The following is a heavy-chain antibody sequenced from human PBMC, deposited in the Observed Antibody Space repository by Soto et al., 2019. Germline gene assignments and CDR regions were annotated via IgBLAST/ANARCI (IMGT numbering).Heavy chain of an antibody. Sequence: ASVKVSCKASGYTFTRYNVHWVRQAPGQGLEWMAIINPSGGTTYYVQTFEGRVTLTTDTSTSTVYMELSSLRSDDTAVYYCARVRGGGSEYFFDYWGQGTRVTSP. J-gene: IGHJ4*02. CDR3: ARVRGGGSEYFFDY. CDR2: INPSGGTT. D-gene: IGHD2-15*01. V-gene: IGHV1-46*01. CDR1: GYTFTRYN.